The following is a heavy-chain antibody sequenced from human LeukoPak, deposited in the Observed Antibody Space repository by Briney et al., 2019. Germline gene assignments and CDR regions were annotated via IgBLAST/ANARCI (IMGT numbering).Heavy chain of an antibody. CDR3: ARGGTTVAGTFWFDP. CDR2: IYHSGST. J-gene: IGHJ5*02. V-gene: IGHV4-30-2*01. CDR1: GGSISSGGYS. Sequence: SETLSLTCAVSGGSISSGGYSWSWIRQPPGKGLEWIGYIYHSGSTYYNPSLKSRVTISVDKSKSQFSLNLSSVTAADTAVYYCARGGTTVAGTFWFDPWGQGTLVTVSS. D-gene: IGHD6-19*01.